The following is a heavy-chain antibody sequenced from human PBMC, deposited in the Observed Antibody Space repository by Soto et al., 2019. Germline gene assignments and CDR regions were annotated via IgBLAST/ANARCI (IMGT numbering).Heavy chain of an antibody. V-gene: IGHV1-18*01. J-gene: IGHJ4*02. D-gene: IGHD3-10*01. CDR3: ARDKGFGGLLV. CDR2: ISAYNGNT. CDR1: GYTFTSYG. Sequence: QVQLVQSGAEVKKPGASVKVSCKASGYTFTSYGISWVRQAPGQGLEWMGWISAYNGNTNYAQKLQGRVTMTKDSSTSPAAKELRTLSSVGTAVYYCARDKGFGGLLVWGQGTLVTVSS.